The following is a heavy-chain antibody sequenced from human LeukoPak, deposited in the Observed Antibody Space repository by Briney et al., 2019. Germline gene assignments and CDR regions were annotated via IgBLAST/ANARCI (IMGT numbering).Heavy chain of an antibody. J-gene: IGHJ4*02. CDR2: ITWKSHRT. V-gene: IGHV3-43*01. CDR1: GFTFGDNT. CDR3: ASEVGYRSLGY. Sequence: GGSLRLSCAASGFTFGDNTMHWVRQTPGRGLEWVSFITWKSHRTHYADSVRGRFTVSRDNSKDSMHLEMNSLKTEDTGLYHCASEVGYRSLGYLGQGTLVTVSS. D-gene: IGHD3-3*01.